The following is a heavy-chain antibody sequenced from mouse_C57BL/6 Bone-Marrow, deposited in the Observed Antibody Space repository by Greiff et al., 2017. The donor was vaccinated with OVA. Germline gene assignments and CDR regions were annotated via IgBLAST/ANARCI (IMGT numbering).Heavy chain of an antibody. Sequence: VQLQQSGAELVRPGASVKLSCTASGFNIKDYYMYWVKQRPEQGLEWIGRIDPEDGDTEYAPKFQGKATMTADTSSNTAYLQLSSLTSEDTAVYYCTPTGTGEVGYWGQGTTLTVSS. V-gene: IGHV14-1*01. CDR3: TPTGTGEVGY. J-gene: IGHJ2*01. D-gene: IGHD4-1*01. CDR2: IDPEDGDT. CDR1: GFNIKDYY.